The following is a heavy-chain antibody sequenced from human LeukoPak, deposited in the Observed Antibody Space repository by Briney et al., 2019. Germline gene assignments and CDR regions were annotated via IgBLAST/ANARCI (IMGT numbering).Heavy chain of an antibody. D-gene: IGHD3-9*01. CDR3: ARGGLEYDILTGYYMSLVY. J-gene: IGHJ4*02. Sequence: SETLSLTCAVSGYSISSGYYWGWIRQPPGKGLEWIGSIYHSGSTYYNPSLKSRVTISVDTSKNQFSLKLSSVTAADTAVYCCARGGLEYDILTGYYMSLVYWGQGTLVTVSS. V-gene: IGHV4-38-2*01. CDR2: IYHSGST. CDR1: GYSISSGYY.